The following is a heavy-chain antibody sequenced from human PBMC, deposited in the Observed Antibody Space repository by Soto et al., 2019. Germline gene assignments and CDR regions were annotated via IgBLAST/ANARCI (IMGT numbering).Heavy chain of an antibody. D-gene: IGHD6-13*01. CDR2: ISGSGGST. CDR1: GFTFSSYA. CDR3: AKVPGSSWDYGMDV. Sequence: PGGSLRLSCAASGFTFSSYAMSWVRQAPGKGLEWVSAISGSGGSTYYADSVKGRFTISRDNSKNTLYLQMNSLRAEDTAVYYCAKVPGSSWDYGMDVWGQGTTVTVSS. V-gene: IGHV3-23*01. J-gene: IGHJ6*02.